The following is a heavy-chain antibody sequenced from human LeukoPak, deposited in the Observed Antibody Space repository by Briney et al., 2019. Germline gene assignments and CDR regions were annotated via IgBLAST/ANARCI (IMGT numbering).Heavy chain of an antibody. CDR1: GGSISSSSYY. J-gene: IGHJ4*02. Sequence: SETLSLTCTVSGGSISSSSYYWGWIRQPPGKGLEWIGSIYYSGSTYYNPSLKSRVTISVDTSKNQFSLKLSSVTAADTAVYYCARRVSSSLDYWGQGPLVTVSS. CDR2: IYYSGST. V-gene: IGHV4-39*01. CDR3: ARRVSSSLDY. D-gene: IGHD6-13*01.